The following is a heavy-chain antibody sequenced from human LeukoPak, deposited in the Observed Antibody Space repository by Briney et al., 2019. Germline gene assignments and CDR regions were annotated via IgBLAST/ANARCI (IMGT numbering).Heavy chain of an antibody. J-gene: IGHJ4*02. Sequence: PSETLSLTCTVTGGSISRYYWSWLGQPAGKGLEWIGRIYTSGSTNYTPSLKSRVTMSVDTSKNQFSLKLSSVTAADTAVYYCANDLFDYWGQGTLVTVSS. CDR1: GGSISRYY. CDR2: IYTSGST. D-gene: IGHD2-21*02. CDR3: ANDLFDY. V-gene: IGHV4-4*07.